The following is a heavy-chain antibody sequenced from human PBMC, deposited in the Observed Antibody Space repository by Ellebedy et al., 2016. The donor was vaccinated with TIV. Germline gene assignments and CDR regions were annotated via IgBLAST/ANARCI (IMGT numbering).Heavy chain of an antibody. V-gene: IGHV3-7*01. D-gene: IGHD4-17*01. CDR2: IKQDGSEK. J-gene: IGHJ4*02. Sequence: GESLKISCTASGFTFSIYWMTWVRQAPGKGLECVANIKQDGSEKSYVESVQGRFTLSRDNAKNSLHLQMNGLRAEDKAVYYCARHTDYALDYWGQGALVTVSS. CDR1: GFTFSIYW. CDR3: ARHTDYALDY.